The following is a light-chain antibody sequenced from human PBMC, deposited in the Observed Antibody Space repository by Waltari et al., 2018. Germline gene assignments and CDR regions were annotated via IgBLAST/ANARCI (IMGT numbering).Light chain of an antibody. J-gene: IGKJ4*01. V-gene: IGKV3-11*01. Sequence: EIVLTQSPATLSLPPGERATLSCRASQGVNMYLAWYQQRPGQAPRPIIYDTSNRATDIPARFSGSGSETDFSLTISSLEPEDFAVYYCQQRRNWPLTFGGGTKVEIK. CDR3: QQRRNWPLT. CDR2: DTS. CDR1: QGVNMY.